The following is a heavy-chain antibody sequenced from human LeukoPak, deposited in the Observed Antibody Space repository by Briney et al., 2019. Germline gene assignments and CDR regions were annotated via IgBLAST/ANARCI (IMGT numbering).Heavy chain of an antibody. V-gene: IGHV4-4*07. J-gene: IGHJ4*02. CDR3: AREALYSSSFDY. D-gene: IGHD6-13*01. CDR2: IYTSGST. Sequence: SETLSLTCTVSGGSISSYYWSWIRQPAGKGLEWIGRIYTSGSTNYNPSLKSRVTMSVDTSKDQFSLKLSSVTAADTAVYYCAREALYSSSFDYWGQGTLVTVSS. CDR1: GGSISSYY.